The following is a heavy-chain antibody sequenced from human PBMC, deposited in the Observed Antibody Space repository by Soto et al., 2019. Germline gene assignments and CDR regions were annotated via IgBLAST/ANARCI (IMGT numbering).Heavy chain of an antibody. D-gene: IGHD6-13*01. CDR2: IYYSGST. V-gene: IGHV4-39*01. CDR1: AGSISSSSYY. Sequence: QLQLQESGPGLVKPSETLSLTCTVSAGSISSSSYYWGWIRQPPGKGLEWIGSIYYSGSTYYNPSLKSRVTLSVYTSKNPLSLQMSSVAAAYTAVYYCARHPRKSSRQYPLPLYFAYWGQGTLVTVSS. J-gene: IGHJ4*02. CDR3: ARHPRKSSRQYPLPLYFAY.